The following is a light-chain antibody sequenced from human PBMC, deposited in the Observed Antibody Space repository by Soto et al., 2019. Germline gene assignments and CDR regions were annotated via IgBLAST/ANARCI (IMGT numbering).Light chain of an antibody. CDR1: QSLSGW. J-gene: IGKJ1*01. Sequence: DIQLTQIPSMLSASIGDRVTITCRASQSLSGWLAWYQQTPGKAPKLLISDAFRLESGVPSRFRGSGSGTEFSLTISNLQPGDSATFYCQQYASYPWTFGRGTKV. CDR2: DAF. CDR3: QQYASYPWT. V-gene: IGKV1-5*01.